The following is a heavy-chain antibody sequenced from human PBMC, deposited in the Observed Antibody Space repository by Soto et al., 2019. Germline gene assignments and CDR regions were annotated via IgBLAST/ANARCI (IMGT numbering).Heavy chain of an antibody. V-gene: IGHV3-30-3*01. J-gene: IGHJ5*02. CDR2: ISYDGSNK. CDR3: ARDGRIAVAGTVPGNWFDP. Sequence: GGSLRLSCAASGFTFSSYAMHWVRQAPGKGLEWVAVISYDGSNKYYADSVKGRFTISRDNSKNTLYLQMNSLRAEDTAVYYCARDGRIAVAGTVPGNWFDPWGQGTLVTVSS. D-gene: IGHD6-19*01. CDR1: GFTFSSYA.